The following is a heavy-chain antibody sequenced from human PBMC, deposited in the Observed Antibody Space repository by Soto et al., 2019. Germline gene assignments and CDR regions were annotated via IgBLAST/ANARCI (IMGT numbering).Heavy chain of an antibody. Sequence: QVQLVESGGGVVQPGRSLRLSCAASGFTFSSYGMHWVRQAPGKGLEWVAVISYDGSNKYYADSVKGRFTISRDNSKNTLYLQMNSLRAEDTAVYYCAKESRDYGSGSYPPFDYWGQGTLVTVSS. J-gene: IGHJ4*02. CDR3: AKESRDYGSGSYPPFDY. CDR1: GFTFSSYG. V-gene: IGHV3-30*18. CDR2: ISYDGSNK. D-gene: IGHD3-10*01.